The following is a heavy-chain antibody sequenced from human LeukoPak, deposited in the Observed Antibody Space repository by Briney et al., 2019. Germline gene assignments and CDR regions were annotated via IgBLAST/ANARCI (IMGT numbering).Heavy chain of an antibody. D-gene: IGHD6-13*01. CDR1: GYTFTSFG. J-gene: IGHJ4*02. Sequence: ASVKVSCKASGYTFTSFGISWVRQAPGQGLEWMAWISAYNGNTNYAQKVQGRVTMTTDTSTSTAYMDLGSLRSDDTAVYYCVRDHGVAAAGTVSPFDCWGQGTLVTVSS. V-gene: IGHV1-18*01. CDR3: VRDHGVAAAGTVSPFDC. CDR2: ISAYNGNT.